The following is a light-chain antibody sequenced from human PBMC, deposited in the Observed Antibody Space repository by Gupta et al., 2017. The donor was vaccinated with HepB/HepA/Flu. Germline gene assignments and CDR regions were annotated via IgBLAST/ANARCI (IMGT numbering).Light chain of an antibody. V-gene: IGLV1-44*01. CDR3: AAWDTSLNGRV. CDR2: TNN. J-gene: IGLJ3*02. Sequence: QSVLTQPPSASGTPGQRVTISCSGSSSNIGSNVVNWYQQFPGTAPKLLIYTNNERPSGVPDRFSGSKSGTSAALAISGLQAEDEADYYCAAWDTSLNGRVFGGGTKLTVL. CDR1: SSNIGSNV.